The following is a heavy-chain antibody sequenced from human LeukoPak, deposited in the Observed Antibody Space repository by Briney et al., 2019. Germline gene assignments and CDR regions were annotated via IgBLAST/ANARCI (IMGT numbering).Heavy chain of an antibody. Sequence: SETLSLTCTVSGDSIGSYYWSWIRQPPGKGLEWIGYIYPSGNTNYNPSLKSRVTIPLDTSKNHFSLRLSSVTAADTAVYYCARQTNWGAGAGFDYWGQGTLVTVSS. CDR2: IYPSGNT. J-gene: IGHJ4*02. D-gene: IGHD7-27*01. CDR3: ARQTNWGAGAGFDY. V-gene: IGHV4-4*09. CDR1: GDSIGSYY.